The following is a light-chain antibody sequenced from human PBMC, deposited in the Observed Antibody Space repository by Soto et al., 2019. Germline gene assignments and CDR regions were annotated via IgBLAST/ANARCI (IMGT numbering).Light chain of an antibody. CDR2: GAS. CDR3: QHYGGSPPIT. Sequence: EIVMTQSPATLSVSPGERATLSCRASQSVSSTSLALYQQKPGQAPRLLMYGASNRATGIPDKFSGGGSGTDFTLTISRLEPEDFAVYYCQHYGGSPPITFGQGTRLEI. CDR1: QSVSSTS. J-gene: IGKJ5*01. V-gene: IGKV3-20*01.